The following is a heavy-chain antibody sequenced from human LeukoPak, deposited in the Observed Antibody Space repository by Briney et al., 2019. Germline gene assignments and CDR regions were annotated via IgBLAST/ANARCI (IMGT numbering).Heavy chain of an antibody. CDR1: GYTFTGYY. D-gene: IGHD3-10*01. J-gene: IGHJ4*02. CDR2: INPKSGGT. CDR3: ARVFGGPFGELLSHFDY. Sequence: ASVKVSCKAFGYTFTGYYIHWVRQAPGQGLEWMGWINPKSGGTNYAQKLQGRVTMTTDTSTSTAYMELRSLRSDDTAVYYCARVFGGPFGELLSHFDYWGQGTLVTVSS. V-gene: IGHV1-2*02.